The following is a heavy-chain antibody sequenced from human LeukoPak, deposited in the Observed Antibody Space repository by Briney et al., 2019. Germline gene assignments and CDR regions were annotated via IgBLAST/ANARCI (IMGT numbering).Heavy chain of an antibody. J-gene: IGHJ5*02. CDR3: AKGRIAAAGLFDP. V-gene: IGHV3-30*18. Sequence: GGSLRLSCAASGSTFSSYGMHWVRQAPGKGLEWVAVISYDGSNKYYADSVKGRFTISRDNSKNTLYLQMNSLRAEDTAVYYCAKGRIAAAGLFDPWGQGTLVTVSS. CDR2: ISYDGSNK. D-gene: IGHD6-13*01. CDR1: GSTFSSYG.